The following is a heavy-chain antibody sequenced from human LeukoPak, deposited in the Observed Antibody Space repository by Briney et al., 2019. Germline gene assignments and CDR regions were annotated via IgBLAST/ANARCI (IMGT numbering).Heavy chain of an antibody. J-gene: IGHJ4*02. Sequence: GGPLRLSCAASGFTFSSYSMNWVRQAPGKGLEWVSYISSSSSTIYYADSVKGRFTISRDNAKNSLYLQMNSLRAEDTAVYYCARGLLSDYWGQGTLVTVSS. CDR1: GFTFSSYS. D-gene: IGHD2/OR15-2a*01. CDR2: ISSSSSTI. CDR3: ARGLLSDY. V-gene: IGHV3-48*01.